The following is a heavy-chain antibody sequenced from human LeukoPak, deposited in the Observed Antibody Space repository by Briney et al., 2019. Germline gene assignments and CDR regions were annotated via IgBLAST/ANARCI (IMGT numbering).Heavy chain of an antibody. V-gene: IGHV1-3*04. CDR1: GYTFTSYA. J-gene: IGHJ3*02. CDR3: ARDSITMIGLGAFDI. D-gene: IGHD3-22*01. Sequence: ASVKLSCKASGYTFTSYAMHWVRQAPGQRLEWMGWINTGNGNTKYSQKFQGRVTITRDTSASTAYMELSSLRSEDTAVYYCARDSITMIGLGAFDIWGQGTMVTVSS. CDR2: INTGNGNT.